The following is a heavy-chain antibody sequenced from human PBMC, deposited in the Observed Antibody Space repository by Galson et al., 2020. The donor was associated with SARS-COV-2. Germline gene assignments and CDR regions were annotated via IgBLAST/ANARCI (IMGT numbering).Heavy chain of an antibody. J-gene: IGHJ6*03. CDR1: GGTLSSYA. V-gene: IGHV1-69*13. Sequence: SVKVSCKASGGTLSSYAISWVRQAPGQGLEWMGGIIPIFGTANYAQKFQGRVTITADESTSTAYMELSSLRSEDTAVYYCARDRGYCSSTSCSPGSNYYYYMDVWGKGTTVTVSS. CDR3: ARDRGYCSSTSCSPGSNYYYYMDV. CDR2: IIPIFGTA. D-gene: IGHD2-2*03.